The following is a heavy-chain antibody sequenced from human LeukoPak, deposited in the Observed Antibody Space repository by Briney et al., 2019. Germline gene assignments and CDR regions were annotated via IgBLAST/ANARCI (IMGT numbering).Heavy chain of an antibody. D-gene: IGHD6-13*01. CDR2: IIPIFGTA. CDR3: ARDMDSSSWYGFYFQH. CDR1: GGTFSSYA. Sequence: SVKVSCKASGGTFSSYAISWVRQAPGQGLEWMGRIIPIFGTANYAQKFQGRVTITTDESMSTAYMELSSLRSEDTAVYYCARDMDSSSWYGFYFQHWGQGTLVTVSS. J-gene: IGHJ1*01. V-gene: IGHV1-69*05.